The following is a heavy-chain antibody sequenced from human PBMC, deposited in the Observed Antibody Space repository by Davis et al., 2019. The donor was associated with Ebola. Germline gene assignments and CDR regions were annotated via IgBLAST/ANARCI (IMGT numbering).Heavy chain of an antibody. D-gene: IGHD1-26*01. CDR2: IYSGGST. Sequence: PGGSLRLSCAASGFTVSSNYMSWVRQAPGKGLEWVSVIYSGGSTYYADSVKGRFTISRLDSKNTLYLQMNSLRAEDTTVYYCARSLGDSGSYWGQGTLVTVSS. CDR3: ARSLGDSGSY. V-gene: IGHV3-53*04. J-gene: IGHJ4*02. CDR1: GFTVSSNY.